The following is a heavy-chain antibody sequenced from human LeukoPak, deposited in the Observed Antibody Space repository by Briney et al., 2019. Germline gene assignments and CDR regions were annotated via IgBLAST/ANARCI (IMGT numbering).Heavy chain of an antibody. J-gene: IGHJ4*02. CDR3: ARDVSGRDDF. D-gene: IGHD6-25*01. Sequence: GGSLRLSCAASGFSFSGYAMHWVRQAPGRGLEWVARLAHDETNKQYGDSVKGRFTISRDNAKNTLFLQMNSLRVEDTAVYYCARDVSGRDDFWGQGTLVTVSS. V-gene: IGHV3-30-3*01. CDR2: LAHDETNK. CDR1: GFSFSGYA.